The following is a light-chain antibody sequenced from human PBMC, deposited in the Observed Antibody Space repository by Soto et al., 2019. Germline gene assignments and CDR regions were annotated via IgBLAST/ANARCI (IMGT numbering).Light chain of an antibody. V-gene: IGLV1-44*01. CDR3: TAWDARLNGQV. J-gene: IGLJ2*01. Sequence: QSVLTQPPSASGTPGQRVTISGSGSSSNIGSHTVTWYQQVPGTAPKLLIFSHNQRPSGVPDRFSGSKSGTSASLAISGLQSDDEADYYCTAWDARLNGQVFGGGTKLTVL. CDR2: SHN. CDR1: SSNIGSHT.